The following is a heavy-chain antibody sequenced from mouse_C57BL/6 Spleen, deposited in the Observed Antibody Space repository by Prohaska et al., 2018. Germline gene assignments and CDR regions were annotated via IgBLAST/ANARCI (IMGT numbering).Heavy chain of an antibody. D-gene: IGHD2-5*01. Sequence: QVQLQQPGAELVKPGASVKLSCKASGYTFTSYWMHWVKQRPGQGLEWIGMIHPNSGSTNYNEKFKSKATLTVDKSSSTAYMQLSSLTSEDSAVYYCAPYSNYDGYLDYWGQGTTLTVSS. CDR1: GYTFTSYW. CDR2: IHPNSGST. J-gene: IGHJ2*01. CDR3: APYSNYDGYLDY. V-gene: IGHV1-64*01.